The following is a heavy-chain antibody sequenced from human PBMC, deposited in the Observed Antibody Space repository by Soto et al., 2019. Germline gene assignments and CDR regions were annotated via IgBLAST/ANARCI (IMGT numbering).Heavy chain of an antibody. V-gene: IGHV3-30*04. CDR1: GLTFNSYA. Sequence: QVQLVQSGGGVVQPGGSLRLACVASGLTFNSYAMHWVRQAPGKGLEWVAVIAYDESSKYYIDSVGGRFTISRDNSKNTLFLEMNSLRSEDTAVYFCAKGYCTSGSCLYYYGLEDWGQGTTVTVSS. CDR3: AKGYCTSGSCLYYYGLED. CDR2: IAYDESSK. J-gene: IGHJ6*02. D-gene: IGHD2-15*01.